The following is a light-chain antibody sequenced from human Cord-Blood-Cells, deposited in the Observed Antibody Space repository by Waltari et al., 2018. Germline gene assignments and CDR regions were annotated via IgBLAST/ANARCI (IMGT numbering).Light chain of an antibody. J-gene: IGKJ4*01. CDR3: MQSIQLPLT. CDR2: EVS. CDR1: QSRLHSDGTTY. Sequence: VFTKPHLSRSVTPVHPSSILCKCSQSRLHSDGTTYLYWYLQKPAQSPQLLIYEVSNRFSGVPDRFSGSGSGTDFTLKISRVEAEDVGVYYCMQSIQLPLTFGGGTKVEIK. V-gene: IGKV2D-29*02.